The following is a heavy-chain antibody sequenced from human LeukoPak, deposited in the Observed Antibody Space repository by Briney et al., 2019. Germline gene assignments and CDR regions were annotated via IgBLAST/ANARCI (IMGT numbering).Heavy chain of an antibody. Sequence: SETLSLTCTVSGGSISSGDYYWSWIRQPPGKGLEWIGYIYYSRSTYYNPSLKSRVTISVDTSKNQFSLKLSSVTAADTAVYYCARDRVQEGGYYYYGMDVWGQGTTVTVSS. D-gene: IGHD3-3*01. J-gene: IGHJ6*02. CDR1: GGSISSGDYY. CDR3: ARDRVQEGGYYYYGMDV. V-gene: IGHV4-30-4*01. CDR2: IYYSRST.